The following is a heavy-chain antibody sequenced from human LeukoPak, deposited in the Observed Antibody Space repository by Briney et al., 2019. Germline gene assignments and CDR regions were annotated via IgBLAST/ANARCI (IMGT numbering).Heavy chain of an antibody. CDR2: ISGSGDGT. J-gene: IGHJ4*02. CDR1: GFTFSNYA. D-gene: IGHD3-10*01. V-gene: IGHV3-23*01. Sequence: GGSLRLSCAASGFTFSNYAMSWVRQVPGKGLECVSVISGSGDGTYYADSVKGRFTISRDNSKNTLYLQMNSLRAEDTALYYCAKSRKEFTMIRGATDYWGQGTLVTVSS. CDR3: AKSRKEFTMIRGATDY.